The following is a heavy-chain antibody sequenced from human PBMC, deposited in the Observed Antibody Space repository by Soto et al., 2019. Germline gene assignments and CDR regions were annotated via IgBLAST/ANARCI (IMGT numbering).Heavy chain of an antibody. Sequence: QVQLVQSGAEVKKPGSSVKVSCKASGGTFSSYAINWVRQAPGQGLEWMGGIIPIFGTADYAQKLQGRVTITADQSTRTAYMELSSLRSEDTAVYYCAQCLMGVNYYYGMDVWGQGTTVTVSS. D-gene: IGHD2-21*01. CDR2: IIPIFGTA. V-gene: IGHV1-69*12. CDR3: AQCLMGVNYYYGMDV. J-gene: IGHJ6*02. CDR1: GGTFSSYA.